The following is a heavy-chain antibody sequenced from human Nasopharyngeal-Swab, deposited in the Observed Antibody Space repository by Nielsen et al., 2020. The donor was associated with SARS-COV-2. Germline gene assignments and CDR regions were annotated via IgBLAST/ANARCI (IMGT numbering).Heavy chain of an antibody. CDR2: IYYSGST. CDR3: ARALGSSSWFNWFDP. CDR1: GGSFSGYY. Sequence: SETLSLTCAAYGGSFSGYYWSWIRQHPGKGLEWIGYIYYSGSTYYNPSLKSRVTISVDTSKNQFSLKLSSVTAADTAVYYCARALGSSSWFNWFDPWGQGTLVTVSS. J-gene: IGHJ5*02. D-gene: IGHD6-13*01. V-gene: IGHV4-31*11.